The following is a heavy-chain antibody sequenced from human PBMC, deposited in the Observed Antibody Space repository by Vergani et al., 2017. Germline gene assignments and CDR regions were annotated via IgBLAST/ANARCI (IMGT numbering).Heavy chain of an antibody. CDR1: GFTFSSYW. CDR3: ARDRYYYGMDV. V-gene: IGHV3-7*01. Sequence: EVQLVESGGGLVQPGGSLRLSCAASGFTFSSYWMSWVRQAPGKGLEGVANIKQDGSEKYYVDSVKGRFTISRDNAKNALYLQMNSLRAEDTAVYYCARDRYYYGMDVWGQGTTVTVSS. J-gene: IGHJ6*02. CDR2: IKQDGSEK.